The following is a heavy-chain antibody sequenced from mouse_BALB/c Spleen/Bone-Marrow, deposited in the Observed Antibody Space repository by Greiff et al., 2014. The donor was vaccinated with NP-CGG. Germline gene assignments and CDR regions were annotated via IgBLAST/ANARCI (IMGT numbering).Heavy chain of an antibody. Sequence: VQLQQSGTDLVRPGASVKLSCKASGYTFTSYWINWVKQRPGQGLEWIGNIYPSDSYTNYNQKFKDKATLTADKSSSTAYMHLSSPTSEDSAVYYCTRDDGGFAYWGQGTLVTVSA. J-gene: IGHJ3*01. CDR2: IYPSDSYT. CDR1: GYTFTSYW. CDR3: TRDDGGFAY. V-gene: IGHV1-69*02. D-gene: IGHD1-1*02.